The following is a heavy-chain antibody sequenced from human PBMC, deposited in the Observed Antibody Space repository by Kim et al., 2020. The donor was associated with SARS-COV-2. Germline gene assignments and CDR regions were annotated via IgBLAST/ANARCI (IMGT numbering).Heavy chain of an antibody. CDR1: GFTFSRYA. J-gene: IGHJ6*02. V-gene: IGHV3-30*04. CDR2: ISYDGSNK. Sequence: GGSLRLSCAASGFTFSRYAMHWVRQAPGKGLEWVAVISYDGSNKYYVDSVKGRFTISRDNSNNTLYLQMNSLRVEDTAVYYCVRDSYHLGPSGAYYYYGMDVWGQGTTVTVSS. CDR3: VRDSYHLGPSGAYYYYGMDV. D-gene: IGHD2-2*01.